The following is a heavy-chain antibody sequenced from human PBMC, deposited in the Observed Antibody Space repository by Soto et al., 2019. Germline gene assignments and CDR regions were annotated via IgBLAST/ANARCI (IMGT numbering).Heavy chain of an antibody. Sequence: QLQLQESGPGLVKPSETLSLTCAVSGASISRGGFHWGWIRQPPGQGLEWIGSLYSGSTYYNPSRKRRVTTSADTSKNQFSLTVSSVTAADTAVYYCARRGSGHTFDYWGQGTLVTVSS. CDR2: LYSGST. J-gene: IGHJ4*02. CDR1: GASISRGGFH. D-gene: IGHD3-10*01. V-gene: IGHV4-39*01. CDR3: ARRGSGHTFDY.